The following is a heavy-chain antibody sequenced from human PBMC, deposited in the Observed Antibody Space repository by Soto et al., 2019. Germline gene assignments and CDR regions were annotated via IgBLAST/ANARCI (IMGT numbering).Heavy chain of an antibody. V-gene: IGHV3-11*01. CDR1: GFTFSDYY. CDR2: ISSRGSTI. D-gene: IGHD3-10*01. Sequence: GGSLRLSCAASGFTFSDYYMSWIRQAPGKGLEWVSYISSRGSTIYYADSVKGRFTISRDNAKNSLYLKMNSLRAEDTAVYYCARTMVRGVMTLQHYYYMDVWGKGTTVTVSS. J-gene: IGHJ6*03. CDR3: ARTMVRGVMTLQHYYYMDV.